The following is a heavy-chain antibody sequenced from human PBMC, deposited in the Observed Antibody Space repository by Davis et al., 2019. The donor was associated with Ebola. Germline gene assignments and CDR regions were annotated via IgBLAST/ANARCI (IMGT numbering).Heavy chain of an antibody. J-gene: IGHJ6*03. V-gene: IGHV3-23*01. Sequence: PGGSLRLSCAASGFTFSSYSMNWVRQAPGKGLEWVSAISGSGGSTYYADPVKGRFTISRDNSKNTLYLQMNSLRAEDTAVYYCARAIPAADALYYYYYMDVWGKGTTVTVSS. D-gene: IGHD2-2*01. CDR2: ISGSGGST. CDR3: ARAIPAADALYYYYYMDV. CDR1: GFTFSSYS.